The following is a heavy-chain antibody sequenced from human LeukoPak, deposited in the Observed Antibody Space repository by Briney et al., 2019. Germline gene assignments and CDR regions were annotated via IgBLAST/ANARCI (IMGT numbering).Heavy chain of an antibody. V-gene: IGHV1-2*02. CDR2: INPNSGGT. Sequence: GASVKVSCKASGYTFTGYYMHWVRQAPGQGLEWMGWINPNSGGTNYAQKFQGRVTMTWDTSISTAYMELSSLRSDDTAVYYCARDGEGRTNFDYWGQGTLITVSS. D-gene: IGHD1-14*01. CDR1: GYTFTGYY. J-gene: IGHJ4*02. CDR3: ARDGEGRTNFDY.